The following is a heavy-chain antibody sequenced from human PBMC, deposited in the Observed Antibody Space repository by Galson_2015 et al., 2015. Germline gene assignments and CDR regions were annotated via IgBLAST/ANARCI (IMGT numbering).Heavy chain of an antibody. J-gene: IGHJ5*02. CDR2: INSNTAGGTT. CDR1: GFTFSYAW. D-gene: IGHD1-26*01. V-gene: IGHV3-15*01. CDR3: TTDRGATT. Sequence: SLRLSCAASGFTFSYAWMSWVRQAPGKGLDWVGRINSNTAGGTTDYAAPVKGKFTISRDDSTNTLYLQMNSLKTEDTAVYYCTTDRGATTWGQGTMVTVSS.